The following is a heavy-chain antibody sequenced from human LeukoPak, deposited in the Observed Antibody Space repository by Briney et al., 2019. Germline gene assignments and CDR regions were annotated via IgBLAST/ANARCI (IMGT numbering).Heavy chain of an antibody. Sequence: PSETLSLTCTVSGYSISSGYYWGWIRQPPGKGLEWIGCIYHSGSTCYNPSLKSRVTISVDTSKNQFSLKLSSVTAADTAVYYCARGSIVVVTACHFDYWGQGTLVTVSS. V-gene: IGHV4-38-2*02. CDR3: ARGSIVVVTACHFDY. D-gene: IGHD2-21*02. CDR1: GYSISSGYY. CDR2: IYHSGST. J-gene: IGHJ4*02.